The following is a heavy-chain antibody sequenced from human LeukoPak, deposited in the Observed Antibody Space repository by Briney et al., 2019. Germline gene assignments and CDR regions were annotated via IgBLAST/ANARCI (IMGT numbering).Heavy chain of an antibody. CDR3: AGHPYDILTGYYKALYYFDY. J-gene: IGHJ4*02. CDR2: IYYSGST. Sequence: PSETLSLTCTVSGGSISSSSYYWGWIRQPPGKGLEWIGSIYYSGSTYYNPSLKSRVTISVDTSKNQFSLKLSSVTAADTAVYYCAGHPYDILTGYYKALYYFDYWGQGTLVTVSS. D-gene: IGHD3-9*01. V-gene: IGHV4-39*01. CDR1: GGSISSSSYY.